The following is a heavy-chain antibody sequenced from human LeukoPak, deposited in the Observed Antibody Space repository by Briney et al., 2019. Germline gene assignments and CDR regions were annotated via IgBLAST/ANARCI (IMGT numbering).Heavy chain of an antibody. CDR2: INHSGST. CDR3: ARGLSLTYYDFWSGYNYYYGMDV. D-gene: IGHD3-3*01. CDR1: GGSFSGYY. Sequence: PSETLSLTCAVYGGSFSGYYRSWIRQPPGKGLEWIGEINHSGSTNYNPSLKSRVTISVDTSKNQFSLKLSSVTAADTAVYYCARGLSLTYYDFWSGYNYYYGMDVWGQGTTVTVSS. V-gene: IGHV4-34*01. J-gene: IGHJ6*02.